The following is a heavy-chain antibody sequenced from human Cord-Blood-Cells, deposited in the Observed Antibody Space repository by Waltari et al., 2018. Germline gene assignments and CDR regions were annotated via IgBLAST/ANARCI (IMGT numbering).Heavy chain of an antibody. CDR1: GYSISSGYY. CDR3: ASPSEEQQRVKGYAFDL. D-gene: IGHD6-13*01. Sequence: QVQLQESGPGLVKPSETLSLTCAVSGYSISSGYYWGWIRQPPGKGLGWIGSIYHSGSTTYNPTLKSRVTISVDTAKNQLSLKLSSVTAADTAVYYCASPSEEQQRVKGYAFDLWGQGTMVTVSS. J-gene: IGHJ3*01. V-gene: IGHV4-38-2*01. CDR2: IYHSGST.